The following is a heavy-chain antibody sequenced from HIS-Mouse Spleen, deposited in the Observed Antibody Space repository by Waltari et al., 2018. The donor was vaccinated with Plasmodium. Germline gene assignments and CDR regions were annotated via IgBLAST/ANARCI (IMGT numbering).Heavy chain of an antibody. J-gene: IGHJ4*02. Sequence: QVQLQESGPGLVKPSETLSLTCTVSGGSISSYYWSWIRQPPGKGLEWIGYIYYSGSTKYNTYLKSRVTISVDTSKNQFSLKRSSVTAADTAVYYCARLRYSYGYFDYWGQGTLVTVSS. D-gene: IGHD5-18*01. CDR3: ARLRYSYGYFDY. CDR2: IYYSGST. V-gene: IGHV4-59*08. CDR1: GGSISSYY.